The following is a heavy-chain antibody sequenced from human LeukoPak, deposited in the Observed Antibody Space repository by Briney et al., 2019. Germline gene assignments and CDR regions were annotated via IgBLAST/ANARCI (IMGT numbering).Heavy chain of an antibody. CDR2: IYYSGST. Sequence: PSETLSLTCTVSGGSISSYYWGWIRQPPGKGLEWIGSIYYSGSTYYNPSLKSRVTISVDTSKNQFSLKLSSVTAADTAVYYCARQQNYDFWSGYYWKPPNFDYWGQGTLVTVSS. D-gene: IGHD3-3*01. CDR1: GGSISSYY. CDR3: ARQQNYDFWSGYYWKPPNFDY. V-gene: IGHV4-39*01. J-gene: IGHJ4*02.